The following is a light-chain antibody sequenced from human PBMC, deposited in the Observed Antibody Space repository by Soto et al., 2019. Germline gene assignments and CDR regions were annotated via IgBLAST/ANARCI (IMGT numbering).Light chain of an antibody. CDR3: QQYGSSHT. V-gene: IGKV3-20*01. CDR1: QSVSSSY. CDR2: GAS. J-gene: IGKJ3*01. Sequence: EIVLTQSPGTLSLSPGERATLSCRASQSVSSSYLAWYQHKPGQAPRLLIYGASSRATGIPDRFSGSGSGTDFTLTISRLEPEDFAVYYCQQYGSSHTFGPGTKVDIK.